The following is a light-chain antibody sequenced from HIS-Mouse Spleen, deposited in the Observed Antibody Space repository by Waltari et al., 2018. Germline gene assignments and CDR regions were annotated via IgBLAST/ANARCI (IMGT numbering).Light chain of an antibody. Sequence: QSALTQPRSVSGSPGQSVPISCTGPSSDVGGYNYVSWYQQHPGKAPKLMIYDVSKRPSGVPDRFSGSKSGNTASLTISGLQAEDEADYYCCSYAGSYTFGVFGGGTKLTVL. V-gene: IGLV2-11*01. J-gene: IGLJ2*01. CDR2: DVS. CDR3: CSYAGSYTFGV. CDR1: SSDVGGYNY.